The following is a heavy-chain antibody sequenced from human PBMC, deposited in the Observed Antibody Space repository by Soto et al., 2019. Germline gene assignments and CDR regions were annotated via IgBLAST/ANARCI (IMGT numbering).Heavy chain of an antibody. D-gene: IGHD3-10*01. CDR3: TRDWEITVSTWSFGGF. CDR2: IIPFHGVT. CDR1: GGTFSPYT. Sequence: QVQLVQSGAEVKKPGSSVKASCKASGGTFSPYTINWVRQAPGQGLEWMGRIIPFHGVTNYAQKFQARVTITADKSTSTAYMELSGLRFEETAMYYCTRDWEITVSTWSFGGFWGRGTLVTVSS. J-gene: IGHJ4*02. V-gene: IGHV1-69*08.